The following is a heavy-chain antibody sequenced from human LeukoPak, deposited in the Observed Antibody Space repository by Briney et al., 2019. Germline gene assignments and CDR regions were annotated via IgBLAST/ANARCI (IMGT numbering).Heavy chain of an antibody. V-gene: IGHV3-30*04. D-gene: IGHD3-9*01. CDR2: ISYDGSNK. CDR3: ARVRYYDIYD. J-gene: IGHJ4*02. Sequence: AGGSLRLSCAASGFTFSSYAMHWVRQAPGKGLKWVAVISYDGSNKYYADSVKGRFTISRDNSKNTLYLQMNSLRAEDTAVYYCARVRYYDIYDRGQGTLVTVSS. CDR1: GFTFSSYA.